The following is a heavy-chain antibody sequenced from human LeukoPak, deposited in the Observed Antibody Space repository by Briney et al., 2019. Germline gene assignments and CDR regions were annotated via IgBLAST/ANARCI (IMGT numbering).Heavy chain of an antibody. CDR3: ATDPRMLLWLRLNS. Sequence: ASVKVSCKVSGYTLTELSMHWVRQAPGKGLEWMGGFDPEDGKTIYAQRFQGRVTMTDDTSTDTAYVELSSLRSEDTALYYCATDPRMLLWLRLNSWGQGTLVIVSS. D-gene: IGHD3-9*01. J-gene: IGHJ4*02. V-gene: IGHV1-24*01. CDR2: FDPEDGKT. CDR1: GYTLTELS.